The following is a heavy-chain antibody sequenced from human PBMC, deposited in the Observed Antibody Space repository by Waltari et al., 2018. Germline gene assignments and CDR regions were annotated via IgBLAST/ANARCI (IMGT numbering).Heavy chain of an antibody. CDR2: ISGSGGST. Sequence: EVQLVESGGGLVQPGVSLSLSCAASGFTFSSYAMSWVRQAPGKGLEWVSAISGSGGSTYYADSLKGRFTISRDNAKTTLYLQMNGLRAEDTAVYYCAKEDYEILSDRSPWGQEPWSPSRQ. CDR3: AKEDYEILSDRSP. D-gene: IGHD3-9*01. J-gene: IGHJ5*02. V-gene: IGHV3-23*04. CDR1: GFTFSSYA.